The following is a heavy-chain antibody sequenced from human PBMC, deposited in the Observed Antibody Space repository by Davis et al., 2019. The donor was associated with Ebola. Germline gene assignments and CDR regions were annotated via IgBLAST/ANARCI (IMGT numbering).Heavy chain of an antibody. J-gene: IGHJ4*02. CDR3: ASDLRTSVAGTFDY. Sequence: PGGSLRLSCAASGFTFSSYGMHWVRQAPGKGLEWVAVIWYDGSNKYYADFVKGRFTISRDNSKNTLYLQMNSLRAEDTAVYYCASDLRTSVAGTFDYWGQGTLVTVSS. CDR1: GFTFSSYG. D-gene: IGHD6-19*01. V-gene: IGHV3-33*01. CDR2: IWYDGSNK.